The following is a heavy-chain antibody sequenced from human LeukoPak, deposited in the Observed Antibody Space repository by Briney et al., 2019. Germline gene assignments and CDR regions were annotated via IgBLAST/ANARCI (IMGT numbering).Heavy chain of an antibody. J-gene: IGHJ2*01. V-gene: IGHV3-9*01. D-gene: IGHD2-21*02. Sequence: PGRSLRLSCAASGVSFGGYALHWVRQAPGKGLEWVASISWNSGDIVHADSVKGRFTISRDNAKNSLYLQMDSLRTEDTALYYCVKSGGYATAIRYFDLWGRGTLVTVSS. CDR2: ISWNSGDI. CDR3: VKSGGYATAIRYFDL. CDR1: GVSFGGYA.